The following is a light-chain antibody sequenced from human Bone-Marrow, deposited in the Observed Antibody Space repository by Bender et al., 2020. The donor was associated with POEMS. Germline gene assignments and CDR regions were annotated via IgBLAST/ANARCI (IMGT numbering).Light chain of an antibody. J-gene: IGLJ1*01. CDR2: DVD. Sequence: QSVLTQPPSASGTPGQTVTISCTGTSSDVGVSNYVSWYQQHPGKAPKLMIYDVDNRPSGISNRFSGSKSGNTASLTISGLQTEDEADYYCCSYTTSNTGVFGTGTTVTVL. CDR3: CSYTTSNTGV. CDR1: SSDVGVSNY. V-gene: IGLV2-14*01.